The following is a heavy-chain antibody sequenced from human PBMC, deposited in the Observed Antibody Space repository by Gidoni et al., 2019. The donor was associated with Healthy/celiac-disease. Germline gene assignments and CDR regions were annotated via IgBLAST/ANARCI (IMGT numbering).Heavy chain of an antibody. Sequence: EVKLVESGGGLVQPGGSLRLSCAASGCTFSSYWMSWVRQAPGKGLEWVANRKQDGSEKYYVDSVKGRFTISRDNAKNSLYLQMNSLRAEDTAVYYCARVWELWVKLGYYFDYWGQGTLVTVSS. D-gene: IGHD1-26*01. CDR3: ARVWELWVKLGYYFDY. CDR1: GCTFSSYW. V-gene: IGHV3-7*03. CDR2: RKQDGSEK. J-gene: IGHJ4*02.